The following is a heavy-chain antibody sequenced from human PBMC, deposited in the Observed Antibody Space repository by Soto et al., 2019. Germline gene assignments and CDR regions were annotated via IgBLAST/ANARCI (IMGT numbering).Heavy chain of an antibody. CDR3: AREVGARLFDI. J-gene: IGHJ3*02. V-gene: IGHV3-21*01. Sequence: GGSLRLSCAASGFTFSSYSMNWVRQAPGKGLEWVSSISSSSSYIYYADSVKGRFTISRDNAKNSLYLQMNSLRAEDTAVYYCAREVGARLFDIWGQGTMVTVSS. D-gene: IGHD1-26*01. CDR2: ISSSSSYI. CDR1: GFTFSSYS.